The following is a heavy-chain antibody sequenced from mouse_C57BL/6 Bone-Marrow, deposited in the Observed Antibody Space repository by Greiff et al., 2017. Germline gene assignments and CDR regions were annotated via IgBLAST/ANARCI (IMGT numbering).Heavy chain of an antibody. D-gene: IGHD1-1*01. Sequence: EVQLQESGPGLVKPSQSLSLTCSVTGYSITSGYYWNWIRQFPGNKLEWMGYISYDGSNNYNPSLKNRISITRDTSKNQFFLKLNAVTTEDTATYYCASERGYYCGPPYFDYWGQGTTLTVSS. CDR1: GYSITSGYY. CDR3: ASERGYYCGPPYFDY. CDR2: ISYDGSN. J-gene: IGHJ2*01. V-gene: IGHV3-6*01.